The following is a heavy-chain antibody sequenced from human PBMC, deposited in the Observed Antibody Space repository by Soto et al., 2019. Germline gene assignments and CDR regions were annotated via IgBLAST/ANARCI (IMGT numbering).Heavy chain of an antibody. D-gene: IGHD5-12*01. CDR1: GGSISSSSYY. CDR2: IYYSGST. CDR3: SRPLRVGYDCCDVDY. V-gene: IGHV4-39*01. Sequence: QLQLQESGPGLVKPSETLSLTCTVSGGSISSSSYYWGWIRQPPGKGLEWIGSIYYSGSTYYNPSLTSRVTISVDTYKNQFSLKLSSVTAADTAVDYCSRPLRVGYDCCDVDYWGQGTLVTVSS. J-gene: IGHJ4*02.